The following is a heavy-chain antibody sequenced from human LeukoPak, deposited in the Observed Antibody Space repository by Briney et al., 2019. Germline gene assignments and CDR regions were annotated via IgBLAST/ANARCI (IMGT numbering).Heavy chain of an antibody. CDR3: ARRGVTAMGYDY. V-gene: IGHV4-59*01. CDR1: CVSLSSFY. CDR2: IYYSGST. J-gene: IGHJ4*02. Sequence: SEILALTCSIACVSLSSFYRGWIRQPPRKGLGWIGYIYYSGSTNYNRSLKRRVTISVETSKNQFTLKLSSVTAADTAVYYCARRGVTAMGYDYWGQGTLVTVSS. D-gene: IGHD5-18*01.